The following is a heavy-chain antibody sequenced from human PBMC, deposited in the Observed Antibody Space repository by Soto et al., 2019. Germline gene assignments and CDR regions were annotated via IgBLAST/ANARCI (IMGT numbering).Heavy chain of an antibody. V-gene: IGHV3-30-3*01. CDR2: ISFNGNSL. Sequence: PGGSLRLSCTASEFSFSSYAMHWIRQSPGKGLEWVAVISFNGNSLHYADSVKDRFTISRDNSKSTLYLQMNNMRTEDTAVYYCARNFDTITYYFDYWGQGNLVTVSS. D-gene: IGHD3-9*01. CDR1: EFSFSSYA. J-gene: IGHJ4*02. CDR3: ARNFDTITYYFDY.